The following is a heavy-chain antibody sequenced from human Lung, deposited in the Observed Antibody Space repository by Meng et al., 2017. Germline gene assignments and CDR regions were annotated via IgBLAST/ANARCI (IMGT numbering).Heavy chain of an antibody. Sequence: QVRLQESGPGRGKPSGTLSRTCVVSGGTITSSTWWSWVRQTPGKGLEWFGEIFHSGSTNYNPPLESRVIISVDKSKNQFSLKVYSVTAADTATYYCARFDISSSGRGDYWGQGILVTVSS. CDR1: GGTITSSTW. CDR2: IFHSGST. CDR3: ARFDISSSGRGDY. V-gene: IGHV4-4*02. D-gene: IGHD1-26*01. J-gene: IGHJ4*02.